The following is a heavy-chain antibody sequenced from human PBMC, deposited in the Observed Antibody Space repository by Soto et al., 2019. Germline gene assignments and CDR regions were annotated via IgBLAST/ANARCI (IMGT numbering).Heavy chain of an antibody. J-gene: IGHJ4*02. CDR2: ISYDGSNK. CDR3: ARDPWATVTTSHFYY. V-gene: IGHV3-30-3*01. D-gene: IGHD4-17*01. CDR1: GFTFSSYA. Sequence: QVQLVESGGGVVQPGRSLRLSCAASGFTFSSYAMHWVRQAPGKGLEWVAVISYDGSNKYYADSVKGRFTISRDNSKNTLYRQMNSLRAEDTAVYYCARDPWATVTTSHFYYWGQGTLVTVSS.